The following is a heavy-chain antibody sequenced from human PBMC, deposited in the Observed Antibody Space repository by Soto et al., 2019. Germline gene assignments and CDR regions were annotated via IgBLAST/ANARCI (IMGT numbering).Heavy chain of an antibody. CDR1: GGSFSGHY. D-gene: IGHD3-3*01. J-gene: IGHJ6*03. V-gene: IGHV4-34*01. Sequence: PSETLSLTCAVYGGSFSGHYWSWIRQPPGRGLEWIGYVHYRGSTYYNPSLKSRITISSDTSKNQFSLNLRSVTAADTAVYYCARGADAGIFFYFYYMGVWGKGTLVTVSS. CDR3: ARGADAGIFFYFYYMGV. CDR2: VHYRGST.